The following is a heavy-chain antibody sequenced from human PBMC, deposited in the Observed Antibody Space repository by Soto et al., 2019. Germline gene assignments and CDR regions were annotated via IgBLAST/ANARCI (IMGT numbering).Heavy chain of an antibody. V-gene: IGHV3-74*01. D-gene: IGHD3-22*01. J-gene: IGHJ3*02. CDR2: IESDVRST. Sequence: EVQLVESGGGLVQPGGSLRLSCAASGFTFSNYWMHWVRQAPGKGLVWVSRIESDVRSTSYANSVKGRFTISRDNAKNTLYLQMNRLRAEDTAVYYCARDSSGYDPVFEEAFEIWGQGTMVTVSS. CDR1: GFTFSNYW. CDR3: ARDSSGYDPVFEEAFEI.